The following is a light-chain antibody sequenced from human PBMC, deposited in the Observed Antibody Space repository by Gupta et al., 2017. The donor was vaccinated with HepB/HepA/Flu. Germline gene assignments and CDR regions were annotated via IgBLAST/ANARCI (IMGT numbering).Light chain of an antibody. CDR1: QDIRNY. Sequence: DIQMTQSPSSLSASVGDRVTITCRASQDIRNYLAWYQQQPGKGPKLLIYAASTWQSGVSSRFSGSGSGTDFTLTISSRQPEDVASYYCQKYNGAPPFTFGPGTKVDI. CDR3: QKYNGAPPFT. CDR2: AAS. J-gene: IGKJ3*01. V-gene: IGKV1-27*01.